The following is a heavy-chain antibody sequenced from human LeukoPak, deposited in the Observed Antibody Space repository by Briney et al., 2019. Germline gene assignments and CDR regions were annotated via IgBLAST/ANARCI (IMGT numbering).Heavy chain of an antibody. J-gene: IGHJ4*02. CDR3: ANLWFGELLPRPFDY. V-gene: IGHV3-23*01. Sequence: GGSLRLSCAASGFTFSSYAMSWVRQAPGKGLEWVSAISGSGGSAYYADSVKGRFTISRDNSKNTLYLQMNSLRAEDTAVYYCANLWFGELLPRPFDYWGQGTLVTVSS. D-gene: IGHD3-10*01. CDR2: ISGSGGSA. CDR1: GFTFSSYA.